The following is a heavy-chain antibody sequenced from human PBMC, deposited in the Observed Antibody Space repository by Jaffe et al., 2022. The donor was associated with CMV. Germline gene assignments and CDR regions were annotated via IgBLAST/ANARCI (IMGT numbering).Heavy chain of an antibody. V-gene: IGHV2-5*02. CDR2: IFWDGDK. D-gene: IGHD3-22*01. CDR1: GFSLNTSGVG. CDR3: AHSRPSGYISTGYYGWHFDF. Sequence: QITLKESGPTLVKPTETLMLTCTFSGFSLNTSGVGVGWIRQPPGKALEWLALIFWDGDKRYSPSLKNRLTVTKDTSKNQVVLTMTNMDPVDTATFYCAHSRPSGYISTGYYGWHFDFWGRGTPVSVSS. J-gene: IGHJ2*01.